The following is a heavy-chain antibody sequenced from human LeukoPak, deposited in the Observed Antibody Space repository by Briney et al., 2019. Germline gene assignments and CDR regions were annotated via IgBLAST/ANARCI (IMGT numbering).Heavy chain of an antibody. V-gene: IGHV3-64*01. Sequence: GESLRLSCAASGFTFSSYAMHWVRQAPGKGLEYVSAISSNGGSTYYANSVKGRFTISRDNSKDTLYLQMGSLRAEDMAVYYCARGKNDVDTAMSYDYYYYMDVWGKGTTVTVS. J-gene: IGHJ6*03. D-gene: IGHD5-18*01. CDR2: ISSNGGST. CDR1: GFTFSSYA. CDR3: ARGKNDVDTAMSYDYYYYMDV.